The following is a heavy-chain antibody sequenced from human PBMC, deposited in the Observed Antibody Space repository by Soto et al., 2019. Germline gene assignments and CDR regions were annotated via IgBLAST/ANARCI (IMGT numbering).Heavy chain of an antibody. CDR2: IKGDGNSV. J-gene: IGHJ5*02. D-gene: IGHD1-1*01. CDR3: VRWNGFGDR. V-gene: IGHV3-74*01. Sequence: EVQLVESGGGLVQPGGSLRLSCAASGFTFSSHWMHWVRQAAGKGPVWVSRIKGDGNSVAYADSVKGRFIISRDNARNTLYLPMNSLGAEDTAVYYCVRWNGFGDRWGQGTLVTVSS. CDR1: GFTFSSHW.